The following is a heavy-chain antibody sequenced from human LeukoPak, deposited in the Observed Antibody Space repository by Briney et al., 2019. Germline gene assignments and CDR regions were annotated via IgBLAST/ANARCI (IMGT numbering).Heavy chain of an antibody. V-gene: IGHV3-53*01. D-gene: IGHD5-24*01. J-gene: IGHJ4*02. CDR3: AREEMAVSGHFDY. CDR2: ISSGGGT. Sequence: GGSLRLSCAASGFTVSSNYMSWVRQAPGKGLEWVSLISSGGGTYYADSVKGRFTISKDNSKSMVYLQMNSLRADDTAVYYCAREEMAVSGHFDYWGQGILVTVSS. CDR1: GFTVSSNY.